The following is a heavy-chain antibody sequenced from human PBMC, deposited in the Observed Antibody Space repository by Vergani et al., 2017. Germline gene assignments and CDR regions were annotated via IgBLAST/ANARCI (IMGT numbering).Heavy chain of an antibody. CDR1: GGSLSSYH. J-gene: IGHJ5*02. CDR2: IYYSGST. D-gene: IGHD2-15*01. CDR3: ARVAATGDWLGP. Sequence: QVQLQESGPGLVKPSETLSLTRTVSGGSLSSYHWCWIRQPPGKGLEWIGYIYYSGSTNYNPSLKSRVTISVDTSKNQFSLKLSSVTAADTAVYYCARVAATGDWLGPWGQGTLVTVSS. V-gene: IGHV4-59*01.